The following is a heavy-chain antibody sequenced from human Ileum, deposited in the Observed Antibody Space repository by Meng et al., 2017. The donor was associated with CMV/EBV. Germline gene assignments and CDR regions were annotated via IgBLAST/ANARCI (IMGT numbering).Heavy chain of an antibody. CDR3: ARGREEWELAAFDI. Sequence: GESLKISCTTSGFTFDDYSMTWVRQAPGKGLEWVSYISSSGSTIYYADSVKGRFTISRDNAKNSLYLQMNSLRAEDTAVYYCARGREEWELAAFDIWGQGTMVTVSS. D-gene: IGHD1-26*01. CDR2: ISSSGSTI. V-gene: IGHV3-48*03. J-gene: IGHJ3*02. CDR1: GFTFDDYS.